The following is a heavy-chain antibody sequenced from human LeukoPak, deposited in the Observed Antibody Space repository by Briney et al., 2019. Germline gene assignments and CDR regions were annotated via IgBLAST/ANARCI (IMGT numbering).Heavy chain of an antibody. Sequence: ASVKVSCKASGYTFTSYDINWVRQATGQGLEWMGWMNPNSGNTGHAQKFQGRVTITRNTSISTAYMELSSLRSEDTAVYYCARDQRRTAMVTPDAFDIWGQGTMVTVSS. J-gene: IGHJ3*02. CDR3: ARDQRRTAMVTPDAFDI. D-gene: IGHD5-18*01. CDR2: MNPNSGNT. CDR1: GYTFTSYD. V-gene: IGHV1-8*03.